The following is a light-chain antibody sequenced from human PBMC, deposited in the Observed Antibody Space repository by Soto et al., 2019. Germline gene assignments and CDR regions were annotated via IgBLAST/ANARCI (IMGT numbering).Light chain of an antibody. CDR3: QQGHNWPLT. CDR1: QSISTE. Sequence: EIVMTQSPATQSVSPGERATLSCRASQSISTELAWYQQKPGQPPRLLIYSASTRATGVPARFTGSGSGSEFTLTISGLQSEDFAVYYCQQGHNWPLTFGQGTRLEI. V-gene: IGKV3-15*01. CDR2: SAS. J-gene: IGKJ2*01.